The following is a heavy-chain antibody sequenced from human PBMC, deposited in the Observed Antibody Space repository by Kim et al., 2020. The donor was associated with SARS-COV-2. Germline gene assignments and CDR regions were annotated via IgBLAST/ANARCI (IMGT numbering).Heavy chain of an antibody. CDR3: ARVPPAHEYYYGSGSSDWYFDL. CDR2: INHSGST. V-gene: IGHV4-34*01. CDR1: GGSFSGYY. D-gene: IGHD3-10*01. Sequence: SETLSLTCAVYGGSFSGYYWSWIRQPPGKGLEWIGEINHSGSTNYNPSLKSRVTISVDTSKNQFSLKLSSVTAADTAVYYCARVPPAHEYYYGSGSSDWYFDLWGRGTLVTVSS. J-gene: IGHJ2*01.